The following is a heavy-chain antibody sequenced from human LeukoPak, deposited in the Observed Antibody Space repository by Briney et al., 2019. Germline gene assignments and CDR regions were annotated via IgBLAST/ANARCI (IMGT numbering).Heavy chain of an antibody. D-gene: IGHD5-12*01. Sequence: PGGSLRLSCAASGFTFSSYNMNWVRQPPGKGLGWVSSISSISSTIYYADSVTGRFTISRDNAKNPLYLQLNSLRAEDTAVYYCAREWGGYSGYDSYAFDIWGQGTMVTVSS. CDR2: ISSISSTI. V-gene: IGHV3-48*04. J-gene: IGHJ3*02. CDR3: AREWGGYSGYDSYAFDI. CDR1: GFTFSSYN.